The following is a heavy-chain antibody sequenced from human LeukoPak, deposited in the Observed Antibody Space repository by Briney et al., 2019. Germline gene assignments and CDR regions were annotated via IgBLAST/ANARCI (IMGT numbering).Heavy chain of an antibody. D-gene: IGHD6-13*01. V-gene: IGHV3-23*01. CDR1: GFTFSSYA. CDR3: AKARYSSSWTGGYFDY. CDR2: ISGSGGST. Sequence: GRSLRLSCAASGFTFSSYAMSWVRQAPGKGLEWVSAISGSGGSTYYADSVKGRFTISRDNSKNTLYLQMNSLRAEDTAVYYCAKARYSSSWTGGYFDYWGQGTLVTVSS. J-gene: IGHJ4*02.